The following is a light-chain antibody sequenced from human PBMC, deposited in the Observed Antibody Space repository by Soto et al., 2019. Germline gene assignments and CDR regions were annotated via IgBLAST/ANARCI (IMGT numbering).Light chain of an antibody. J-gene: IGLJ2*01. CDR1: SGHSSYT. Sequence: QSVLTQSPSASASLGASVKLTCTLSSGHSSYTIAWHQQKSEKGPRYLMKLNSDGSHSKGDGIPDRFSGSSSGAERYLTISSLQSEDEADYYCQTWGTGIQVFGGGTKLTVL. V-gene: IGLV4-69*01. CDR2: LNSDGSH. CDR3: QTWGTGIQV.